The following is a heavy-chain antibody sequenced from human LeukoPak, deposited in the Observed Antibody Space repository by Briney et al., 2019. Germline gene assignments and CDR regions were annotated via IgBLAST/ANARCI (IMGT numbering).Heavy chain of an antibody. D-gene: IGHD4-11*01. CDR1: GFTFSSYA. CDR2: ISYDGSNK. V-gene: IGHV3-30-3*01. Sequence: GGSLRLSCAASGFTFSSYAMHWVRQAPGKGLEWVAVISYDGSNKYYADSVKGRFTISRDNSKNTLYLQMNSLRAEDTSVYYCASYTQNGMDVWGQGTTVTVSS. CDR3: ASYTQNGMDV. J-gene: IGHJ6*02.